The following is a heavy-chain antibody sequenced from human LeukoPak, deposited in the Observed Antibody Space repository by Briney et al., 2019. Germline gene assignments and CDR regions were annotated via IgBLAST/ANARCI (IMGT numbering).Heavy chain of an antibody. D-gene: IGHD5-24*01. CDR1: GDSITGYY. J-gene: IGHJ4*02. CDR2: IYYSGSTNYNPSL. V-gene: IGHV4-59*08. CDR3: ARGDGYRERVIDS. Sequence: SETLSLTCTVSGDSITGYYWSWIRQPPGKGLDWIGYIYYSGSTNYNPSLNYNPSLKSRVTISVDTSKNQFSLKVTSVTAADTAVYYCARGDGYRERVIDSWGQGTLVTVSS.